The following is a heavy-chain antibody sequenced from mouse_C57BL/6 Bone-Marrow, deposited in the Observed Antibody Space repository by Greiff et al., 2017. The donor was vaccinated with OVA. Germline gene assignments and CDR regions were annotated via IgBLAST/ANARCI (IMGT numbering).Heavy chain of an antibody. J-gene: IGHJ2*01. Sequence: VQLQQSGPELVKPGASVKISCKASGYSFTGYYMNWVKQSPEKSLEWIGEINPSTGGTNYNQKFKAKATLTVDKSSSTAYMQLKSLTSEDSAVYYCARRVFFDYWGPGTTLTVSS. CDR3: ARRVFFDY. V-gene: IGHV1-42*01. CDR1: GYSFTGYY. CDR2: INPSTGGT.